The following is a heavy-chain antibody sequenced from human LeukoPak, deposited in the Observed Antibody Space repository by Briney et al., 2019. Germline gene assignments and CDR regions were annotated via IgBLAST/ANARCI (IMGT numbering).Heavy chain of an antibody. Sequence: PSETLSLTCTVSGGSISSYYWSWIRQPAGKGLEWIGRIYTSGSTNYNPSPKSRVTMSVDTSKNQFSLKLSSVTAADTAVYYCARGYYDILTGYAYYFDYWGQGTLVTVSS. CDR2: IYTSGST. J-gene: IGHJ4*02. CDR1: GGSISSYY. CDR3: ARGYYDILTGYAYYFDY. V-gene: IGHV4-4*07. D-gene: IGHD3-9*01.